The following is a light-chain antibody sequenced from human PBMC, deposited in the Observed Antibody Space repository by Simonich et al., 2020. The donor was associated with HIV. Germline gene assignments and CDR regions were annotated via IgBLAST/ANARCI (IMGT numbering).Light chain of an antibody. CDR3: QQRSNWYT. J-gene: IGKJ2*01. CDR1: QSVSSN. V-gene: IGKV3-15*01. CDR2: GAS. Sequence: EIVMTQSPATLSVSPGERATLSCRARQSVSSNLAWYQQKPGQAPRLLIYGASTRATGIPARFSGSGSGTDFTLTISSLEPEDFAVYYCQQRSNWYTFGQGTKLEIK.